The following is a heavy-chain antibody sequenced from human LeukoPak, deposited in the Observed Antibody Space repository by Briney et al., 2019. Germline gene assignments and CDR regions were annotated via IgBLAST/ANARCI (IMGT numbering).Heavy chain of an antibody. V-gene: IGHV3-66*01. CDR2: IYSGGST. Sequence: GGSLRLSCAASGFTVSNNYMSWVRQAPGKGLGWVSVIYSGGSTYYADSVKGRFTISRDNSKNTLYLQMNSLRAEDTAVYYCARGSEAAAGNAYNWFDPWGQGTLVTVSS. CDR1: GFTVSNNY. J-gene: IGHJ5*02. CDR3: ARGSEAAAGNAYNWFDP. D-gene: IGHD6-13*01.